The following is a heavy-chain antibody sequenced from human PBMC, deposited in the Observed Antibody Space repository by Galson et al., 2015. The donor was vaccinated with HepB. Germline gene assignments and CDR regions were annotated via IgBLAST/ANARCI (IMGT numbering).Heavy chain of an antibody. CDR2: IRSKAKSYAT. CDR1: GFIFSGSA. D-gene: IGHD3-10*01. Sequence: SLRLSCAASGFIFSGSATHWVRQASGKGLEWVSRIRSKAKSYATAYGASVKGRFTISRDDSKNTAYLQMNSLKTEDTAVYYCARGPLVLWVPSYFDYWGQGILVTVSS. V-gene: IGHV3-73*01. J-gene: IGHJ4*02. CDR3: ARGPLVLWVPSYFDY.